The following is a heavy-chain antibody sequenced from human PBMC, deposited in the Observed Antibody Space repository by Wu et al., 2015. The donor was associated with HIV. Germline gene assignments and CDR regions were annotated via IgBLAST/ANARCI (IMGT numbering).Heavy chain of an antibody. D-gene: IGHD3-10*01. CDR2: ISVYNGNT. V-gene: IGHV1-18*01. CDR3: AREALSRYYFGSGSYHRGDY. J-gene: IGHJ4*02. CDR1: GYTFTSYG. Sequence: QGQLVQSGAEVKKPGASVKVSCKASGYTFTSYGISWVRQAPGQGLEWMGWISVYNGNTNYAQKFQGRVTMTTDTSTSTAYMELRSLRSDDTAVYYCAREALSRYYFGSGSYHRGDYWGQGTLVTVSS.